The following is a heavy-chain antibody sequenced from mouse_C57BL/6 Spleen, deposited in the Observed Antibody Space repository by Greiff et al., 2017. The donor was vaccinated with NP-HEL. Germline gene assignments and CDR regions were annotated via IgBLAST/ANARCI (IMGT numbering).Heavy chain of an antibody. CDR2: IWWDDDK. V-gene: IGHV8-8*01. J-gene: IGHJ4*01. Sequence: QVTLKESGPGILQPSQTLSLTCSFSGFSLSTFGMGVGWIRQPSGKGLEWLAHIWWDDDKYYNPALKSRLTISKDTSKNQVFLKIANVDTADTATYYCARTLYGNYSSYAMDYWGQGTSVTVSS. CDR1: GFSLSTFGMG. CDR3: ARTLYGNYSSYAMDY. D-gene: IGHD2-1*01.